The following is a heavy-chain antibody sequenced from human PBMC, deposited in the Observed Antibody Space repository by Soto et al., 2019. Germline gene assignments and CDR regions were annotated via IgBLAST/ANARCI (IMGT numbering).Heavy chain of an antibody. J-gene: IGHJ4*02. CDR2: ISYDGSDK. CDR1: GFTFSSYA. Sequence: GGSLRLSCAASGFTFSSYAMHWVRQAPGKGLEWVALISYDGSDKEYADSVKGRFTISRDNSRNTLFLQMNSLRAEDTAVYYCARDYYKYYDSSGYYRSPAYWGQGTLATVSS. D-gene: IGHD3-22*01. V-gene: IGHV3-30-3*01. CDR3: ARDYYKYYDSSGYYRSPAY.